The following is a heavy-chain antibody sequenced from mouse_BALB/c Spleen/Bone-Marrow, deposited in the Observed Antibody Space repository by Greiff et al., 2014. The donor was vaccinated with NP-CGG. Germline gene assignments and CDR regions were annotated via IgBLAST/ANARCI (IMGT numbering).Heavy chain of an antibody. CDR3: TREGLLRLRYFDY. CDR2: IYPGNSDT. V-gene: IGHV1-5*01. D-gene: IGHD1-2*01. Sequence: DVQLVESGTVLARPGASVKMSCKASGYTFTSYWMHWVKQRPGQGLEWIGAIYPGNSDTSYNQKFKGKAKLTAVTSTSTAYMELSSLTNEDSAVYYCTREGLLRLRYFDYWGQGTTLTVSS. J-gene: IGHJ2*01. CDR1: GYTFTSYW.